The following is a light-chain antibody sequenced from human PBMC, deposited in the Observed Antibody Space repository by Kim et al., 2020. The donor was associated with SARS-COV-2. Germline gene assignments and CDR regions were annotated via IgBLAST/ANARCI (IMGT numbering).Light chain of an antibody. V-gene: IGLV3-19*01. CDR1: SLRSYY. CDR2: GKN. CDR3: NSRDSSGNHWV. Sequence: ALGQTVRIKCQGDSLRSYYASWYQQKPGQAPVLVIYGKNNRPSGIPDRFSGSSSGNTASLTITGAQAEDEADYYCNSRDSSGNHWVFSGGTQLTVL. J-gene: IGLJ3*02.